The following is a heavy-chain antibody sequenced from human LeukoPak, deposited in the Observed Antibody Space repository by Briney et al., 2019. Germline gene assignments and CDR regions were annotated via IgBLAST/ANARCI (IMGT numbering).Heavy chain of an antibody. D-gene: IGHD1-26*01. V-gene: IGHV1-69*08. Sequence: GASVKVSCKTSGGTFLSHTFSWVRQAPGQGLKWMGKITPVINTANYAQTFQGRDSIYADKSTTTVYMDLSGLRPDDTAVYYCSRVNLRGSNYNWFDPWGQGTLVTVAS. CDR3: SRVNLRGSNYNWFDP. J-gene: IGHJ5*02. CDR1: GGTFLSHT. CDR2: ITPVINTA.